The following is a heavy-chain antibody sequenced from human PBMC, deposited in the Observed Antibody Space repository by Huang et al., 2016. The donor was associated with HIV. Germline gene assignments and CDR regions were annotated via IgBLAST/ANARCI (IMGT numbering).Heavy chain of an antibody. Sequence: VQLIQSGAEVKKTGFSVRVSCRASEGTFSSYSIGWMRQAPGQGLEWMGGIIPIFGTTTYAQKFQGRVSIAADESTSTAYMDLNSLRSEDTAVYYCARAALVNNQYFDYWGQGTLVTVSS. CDR2: IIPIFGTT. V-gene: IGHV1-69*13. CDR3: ARAALVNNQYFDY. D-gene: IGHD5-18*01. J-gene: IGHJ4*02. CDR1: EGTFSSYS.